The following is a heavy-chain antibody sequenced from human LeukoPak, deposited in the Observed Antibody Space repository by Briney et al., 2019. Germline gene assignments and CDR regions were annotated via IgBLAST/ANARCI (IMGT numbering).Heavy chain of an antibody. CDR2: ISWNSVSI. V-gene: IGHV3-9*01. Sequence: GGSLRLSCAASGFTFDDYPMHWVRQPPGKGLEWVSGISWNSVSIVYADSVKGRFTISRDNAKNSLYLQMNSLRAEDTALYYCARRSNSFAFDVWGQGTMVTVSS. D-gene: IGHD2-2*01. CDR1: GFTFDDYP. J-gene: IGHJ3*01. CDR3: ARRSNSFAFDV.